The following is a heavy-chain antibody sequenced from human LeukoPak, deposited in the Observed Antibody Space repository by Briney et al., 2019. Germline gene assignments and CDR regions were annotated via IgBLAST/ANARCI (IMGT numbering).Heavy chain of an antibody. CDR1: GFTFSSYW. Sequence: PGGSLRLSCVASGFTFSSYWMHWVRQAPGKGLVWVSRINSDGSATTYADSVKGRFTISRDNAKNTMYLQTTSLRAEDTAVYYCLKSTGYYAMDVWGQGTTVTVSS. D-gene: IGHD3-22*01. CDR2: INSDGSAT. CDR3: LKSTGYYAMDV. V-gene: IGHV3-74*01. J-gene: IGHJ6*02.